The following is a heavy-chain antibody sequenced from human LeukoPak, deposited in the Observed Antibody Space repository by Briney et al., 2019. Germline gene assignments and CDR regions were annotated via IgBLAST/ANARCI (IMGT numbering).Heavy chain of an antibody. V-gene: IGHV3-23*01. CDR3: AKDSPIGALVAPGWFDP. CDR1: GFTFSSYA. CDR2: ISGSGGST. D-gene: IGHD5-12*01. Sequence: GGSLRLSCAASGFTFSSYAMSWVRQAPGKGLEWVSAISGSGGSTYYADSVKGRFTISRDNSKNTLYLQMNSLRAEDTAVYYCAKDSPIGALVAPGWFDPWGQGALVTVSS. J-gene: IGHJ5*02.